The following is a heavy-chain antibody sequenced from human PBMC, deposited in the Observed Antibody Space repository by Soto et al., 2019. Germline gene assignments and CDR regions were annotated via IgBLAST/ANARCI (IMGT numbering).Heavy chain of an antibody. Sequence: QVQLQESGPGLVKPSETLSLTCTVSSASIISEQRWTWVRQPPGKGREQSGEIHHSGGTNNNPSLRSRVTISVHKSKNQFSLNLNSVTAADTAVYYCVRSFGWYAIDQWGQGTLVIVSS. V-gene: IGHV4-4*02. CDR2: IHHSGGT. D-gene: IGHD6-19*01. J-gene: IGHJ4*02. CDR1: SASIISEQR. CDR3: VRSFGWYAIDQ.